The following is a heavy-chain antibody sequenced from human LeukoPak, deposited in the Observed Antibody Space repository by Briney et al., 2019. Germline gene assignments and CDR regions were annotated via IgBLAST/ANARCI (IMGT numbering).Heavy chain of an antibody. CDR3: AKVVAGRYQDY. J-gene: IGHJ4*02. CDR2: ISGSDGST. CDR1: GLTFSNYV. D-gene: IGHD6-19*01. Sequence: GGSLRLSCAASGLTFSNYVMSWVRQAPGKGLEWVSAISGSDGSTWYADSVRGRFTVSRDNSKNTLYLQMNSLRAEDTAVYYCAKVVAGRYQDYWGQGTLVSVSS. V-gene: IGHV3-23*01.